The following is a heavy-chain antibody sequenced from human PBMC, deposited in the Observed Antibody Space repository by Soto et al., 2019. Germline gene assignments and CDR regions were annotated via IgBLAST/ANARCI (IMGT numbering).Heavy chain of an antibody. J-gene: IGHJ4*01. D-gene: IGHD1-26*01. CDR3: ARPRVAATGAFDY. CDR1: GASISSGTHY. CDR2: VYHTGSA. V-gene: IGHV4-39*01. Sequence: QVQLQESGPGLVKPSETLFITCRVSGASISSGTHYWGWLRQAPGRGLEWIGTVYHTGSASYNPSLGNRVSISVDTSRNEFSLNLNSMTAADTAIYYYARPRVAATGAFDYWGHGTPVSVSS.